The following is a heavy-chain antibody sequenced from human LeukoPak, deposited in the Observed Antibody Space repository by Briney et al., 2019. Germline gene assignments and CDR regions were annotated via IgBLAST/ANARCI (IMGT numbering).Heavy chain of an antibody. CDR2: IFDSGRT. J-gene: IGHJ3*01. V-gene: IGHV4-30-2*01. CDR3: ANADRFCSGSCHVPDAFDF. Sequence: SSQTLSLTCTVSGASISSGDYFWTWIRQPPGTGLEWIGYIFDSGRTDFNPSLKSRVTISVDRSKNQFSLRLSSVTAADTAVYYCANADRFCSGSCHVPDAFDFWGQGTMVTVSS. D-gene: IGHD2-15*01. CDR1: GASISSGDYF.